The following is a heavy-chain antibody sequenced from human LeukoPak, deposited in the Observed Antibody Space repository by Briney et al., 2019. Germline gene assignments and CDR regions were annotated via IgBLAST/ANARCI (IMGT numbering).Heavy chain of an antibody. J-gene: IGHJ3*02. CDR2: FDPEDGET. D-gene: IGHD3-9*01. V-gene: IGHV1-24*01. CDR1: GYTLPELS. CDR3: ARDGGRVRYFDWLLSRIDAFDI. Sequence: ASVKVSCQVSGYTLPELSMHWVRQAPGKGVEWVGGFDPEDGETIYAQKFQGRVTMTEDTSTDTAYMELSSLRSEDTAVYYCARDGGRVRYFDWLLSRIDAFDIWGQGTMVTVSS.